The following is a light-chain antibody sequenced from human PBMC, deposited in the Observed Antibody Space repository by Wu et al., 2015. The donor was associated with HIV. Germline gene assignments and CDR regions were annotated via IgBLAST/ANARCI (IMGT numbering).Light chain of an antibody. V-gene: IGKV1-39*01. CDR2: ATS. CDR1: QTIHNY. Sequence: DIHLTQSPPSLSASIGDRVTITCRASQTIHNYLNWYQQKPGKAPKLLMYATSTLQSGVPSRFSGSGSGTDFTLTISSLQPEDFATYFCQQTYSTPRVTFGPGTKWIS. CDR3: QQTYSTPRVT. J-gene: IGKJ3*01.